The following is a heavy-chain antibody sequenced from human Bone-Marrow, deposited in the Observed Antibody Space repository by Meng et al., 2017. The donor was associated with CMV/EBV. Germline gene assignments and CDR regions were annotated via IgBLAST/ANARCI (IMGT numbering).Heavy chain of an antibody. D-gene: IGHD3-22*01. Sequence: VKVSCKASGYTFTSYYMHWVRQAPGQGLEWMGIINPSGGSTSYAQKFQGRVTMTRDTSTSTVYMELSSLRSEDTAVYYCARSLRDIAHYYDSSGWFDPWGQGTLVTVSS. CDR1: GYTFTSYY. V-gene: IGHV1-46*01. J-gene: IGHJ5*02. CDR3: ARSLRDIAHYYDSSGWFDP. CDR2: INPSGGST.